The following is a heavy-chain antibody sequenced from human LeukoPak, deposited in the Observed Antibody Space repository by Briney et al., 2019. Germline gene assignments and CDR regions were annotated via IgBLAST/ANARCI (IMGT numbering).Heavy chain of an antibody. CDR2: INYSGST. D-gene: IGHD3-10*01. Sequence: SETLSLTCAVYGGYFSGNHWSWIRQPPGRGLEWIGEINYSGSTNYNPSLKSRVTISADASKNQFSLKLSSATAADTAVYYCARRSNRSGSPLRNWGQGTLVTVSS. CDR1: GGYFSGNH. CDR3: ARRSNRSGSPLRN. V-gene: IGHV4-34*01. J-gene: IGHJ4*02.